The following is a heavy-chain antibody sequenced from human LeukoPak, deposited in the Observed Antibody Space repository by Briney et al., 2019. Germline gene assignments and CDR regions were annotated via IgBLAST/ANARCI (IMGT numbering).Heavy chain of an antibody. CDR3: ARHGGGGYGLDY. D-gene: IGHD5-12*01. J-gene: IGHJ4*02. Sequence: SETLSLTCAVYGGSFSGYYWSWIRQPPGKGLEWIGEINHSGSTNYNPSLKSRVTISVDTSKNQFSLKLSSVTAADTAVYYCARHGGGGYGLDYWGQGILVTVSS. V-gene: IGHV4-34*01. CDR1: GGSFSGYY. CDR2: INHSGST.